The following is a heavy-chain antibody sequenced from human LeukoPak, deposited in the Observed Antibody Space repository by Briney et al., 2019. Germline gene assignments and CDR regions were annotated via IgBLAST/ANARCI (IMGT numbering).Heavy chain of an antibody. Sequence: PSQTLSLTCTVSGGSISSGGYYWSWIRQHPGKGLEWIGYIYYSGSTYYNPSLRSRVTISVDTSKNQFSLKLSSVTAADTAVYYCARAVDRQLWFSDAFDIWGQGTMVTVSS. CDR3: ARAVDRQLWFSDAFDI. D-gene: IGHD5-18*01. J-gene: IGHJ3*02. CDR2: IYYSGST. V-gene: IGHV4-31*03. CDR1: GGSISSGGYY.